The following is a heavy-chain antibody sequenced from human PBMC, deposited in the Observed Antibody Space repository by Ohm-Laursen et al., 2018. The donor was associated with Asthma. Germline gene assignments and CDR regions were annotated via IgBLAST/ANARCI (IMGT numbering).Heavy chain of an antibody. Sequence: SLRLSCAASGFTFSIYWMSWVRQAPGKGPEWVAHIKEDGSEESYLASVKGRFTISRDNAKNSLYLQMNSLRAEDTAVYYCARFGRDYRSHGMDVWGQGTTVTVSS. CDR1: GFTFSIYW. V-gene: IGHV3-7*05. CDR3: ARFGRDYRSHGMDV. CDR2: IKEDGSEE. D-gene: IGHD4-11*01. J-gene: IGHJ6*02.